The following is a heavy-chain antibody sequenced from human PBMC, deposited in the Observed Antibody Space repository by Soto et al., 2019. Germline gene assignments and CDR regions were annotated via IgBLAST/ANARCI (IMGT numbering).Heavy chain of an antibody. CDR2: ISAYNGNT. J-gene: IGHJ6*02. Sequence: ASVKVSCKASGYTFTNYGINWVRQAPGQGLEWMGWISAYNGNTNYAQKLQGRVTMTTDTSTSTVYMEVRSLRSDDTAVYYCARFIMVRGSFDTNYYFGMDVWGQGTTVTV. D-gene: IGHD3-10*01. CDR3: ARFIMVRGSFDTNYYFGMDV. CDR1: GYTFTNYG. V-gene: IGHV1-18*01.